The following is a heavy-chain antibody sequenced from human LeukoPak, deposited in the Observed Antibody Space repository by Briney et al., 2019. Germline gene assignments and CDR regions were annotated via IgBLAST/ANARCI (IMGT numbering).Heavy chain of an antibody. J-gene: IGHJ5*02. CDR2: IYSGGST. CDR3: ARDLLVGATMPGWFDP. V-gene: IGHV3-53*01. CDR1: GFTFSSYA. Sequence: GGSLRLSCAASGFTFSSYAMHWVRQAPGKGLEWVSVIYSGGSTYYADSVKGRFTISRDNSKNTLYLQMNSLRAEDTAVYYCARDLLVGATMPGWFDPWGQGTLVTVSS. D-gene: IGHD1-26*01.